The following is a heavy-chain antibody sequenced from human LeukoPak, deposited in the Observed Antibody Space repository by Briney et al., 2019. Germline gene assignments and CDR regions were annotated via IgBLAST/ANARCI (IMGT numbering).Heavy chain of an antibody. CDR3: ANPPRVVVVTAFAS. J-gene: IGHJ4*02. D-gene: IGHD2-21*02. CDR1: GFTFSSYA. Sequence: GGSLRLSCAASGFTFSSYAMTWVRQAPGKGLEWVSSITGSGSSTYYADSVKGRFTISRDNSTNMFYVQMHSLPAQATAVYFCANPPRVVVVTAFASWAQGTLLTVSS. CDR2: ITGSGSST. V-gene: IGHV3-23*01.